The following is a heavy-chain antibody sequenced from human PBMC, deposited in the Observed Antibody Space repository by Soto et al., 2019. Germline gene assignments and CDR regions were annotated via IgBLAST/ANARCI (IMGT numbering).Heavy chain of an antibody. V-gene: IGHV4-31*03. CDR3: ARVKENYYDSSGYPTGDAFDI. Sequence: SETLSLTCTVSGGSISSGGYYWSWIRQHPGKSLEWIGYIYYSGSTYYNPSLKSRVTISVDTSKNQFSLKLSSVTAADTAVYYCARVKENYYDSSGYPTGDAFDIWGQGTMVTVSS. CDR1: GGSISSGGYY. D-gene: IGHD3-22*01. J-gene: IGHJ3*02. CDR2: IYYSGST.